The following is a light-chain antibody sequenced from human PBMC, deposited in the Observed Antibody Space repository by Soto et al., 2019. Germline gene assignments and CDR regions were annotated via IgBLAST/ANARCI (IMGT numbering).Light chain of an antibody. CDR2: GAS. V-gene: IGKV3-20*01. Sequence: EIVLTQSPGTLSLSPGERATLSCRASQSVSSSYLAWYQQKPGQAPRLLIYGASSRATGIPDRFSGSGSGTDFTLTISRLEPEHFAVYYCQQYGSSPWMFGQGTKVEIK. CDR1: QSVSSSY. J-gene: IGKJ1*01. CDR3: QQYGSSPWM.